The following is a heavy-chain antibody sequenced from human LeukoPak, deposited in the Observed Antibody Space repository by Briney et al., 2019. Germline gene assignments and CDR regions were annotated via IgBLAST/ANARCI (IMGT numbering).Heavy chain of an antibody. J-gene: IGHJ4*02. V-gene: IGHV1-18*01. CDR1: GYTFTSYG. CDR3: ARDRSDGYNFAGNFDY. Sequence: ASVKVSRKASGYTFTSYGISWVRQAPGQGLEWMGWISAYNGNTNYAQKLQGRVTMTTDTSTSTAYMELRSLRSEDTAVYYCARDRSDGYNFAGNFDYWGQGTLVTVSS. CDR2: ISAYNGNT. D-gene: IGHD5-24*01.